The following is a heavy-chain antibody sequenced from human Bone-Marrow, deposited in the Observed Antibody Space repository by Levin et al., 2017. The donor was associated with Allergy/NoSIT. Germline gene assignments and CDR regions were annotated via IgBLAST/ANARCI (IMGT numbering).Heavy chain of an antibody. V-gene: IGHV4-34*01. D-gene: IGHD6-13*01. CDR1: GGSFSGYY. CDR3: AREVSSWYDY. J-gene: IGHJ4*02. Sequence: PSETLSLTCAVYGGSFSGYYWSWIRQPPGKGLEWIGEINHSGSTNYNPSLKSRVTISVDTSKNQFSLKLSSVTAADTAVYYCAREVSSWYDYWGQGTLVTVSS. CDR2: INHSGST.